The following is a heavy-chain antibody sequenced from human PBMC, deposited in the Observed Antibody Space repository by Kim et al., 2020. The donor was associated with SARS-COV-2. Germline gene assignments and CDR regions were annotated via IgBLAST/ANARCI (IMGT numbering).Heavy chain of an antibody. D-gene: IGHD6-19*01. J-gene: IGHJ6*02. Sequence: GGSLRLSCAASGFTVSSNYMSWVRQAPGKGLEWVSVIYSGGNTYYADSVKGRFTISRHNSKNTLYLQMNSLRAEDTAVYYCARYLPNAPGIAVAGRWYYYGMGVWGQGTTVTVSS. CDR1: GFTVSSNY. CDR2: IYSGGNT. V-gene: IGHV3-53*04. CDR3: ARYLPNAPGIAVAGRWYYYGMGV.